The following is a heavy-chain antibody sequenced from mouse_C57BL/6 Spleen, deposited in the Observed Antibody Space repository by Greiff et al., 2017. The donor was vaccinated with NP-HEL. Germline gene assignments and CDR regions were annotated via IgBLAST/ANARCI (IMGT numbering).Heavy chain of an antibody. J-gene: IGHJ4*01. CDR1: GYSFTDYN. Sequence: EVQLQESGPELVKPGASVKISCKASGYSFTDYNMNWVKQSNGKSLEWIGVINPNYGTTSYNQKFKGKATLTVDQSSSTAYMQLNSLTSEDSAVYYCARSAGTGGYYYAMDYWGQGTSVTVSS. D-gene: IGHD4-1*01. V-gene: IGHV1-39*01. CDR2: INPNYGTT. CDR3: ARSAGTGGYYYAMDY.